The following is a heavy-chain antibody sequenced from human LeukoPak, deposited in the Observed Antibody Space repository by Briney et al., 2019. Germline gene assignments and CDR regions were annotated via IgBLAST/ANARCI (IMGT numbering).Heavy chain of an antibody. CDR3: ARDPAAIESEYFQH. J-gene: IGHJ1*01. CDR1: GGSISSSSYY. CDR2: IYYSGST. V-gene: IGHV4-39*07. D-gene: IGHD2-2*02. Sequence: SETLSLTCTVSGGSISSSSYYWGWIRQPPGKGLEWIGSIYYSGSTYYNPSLKSRVTISVDTSKNQFFLKLSSVTAADTAVYYCARDPAAIESEYFQHWGQGTLVTVSS.